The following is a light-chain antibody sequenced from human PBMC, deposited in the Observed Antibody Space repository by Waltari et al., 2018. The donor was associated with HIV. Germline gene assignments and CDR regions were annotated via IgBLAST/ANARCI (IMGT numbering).Light chain of an antibody. CDR2: NNN. Sequence: QSVLTQPPSESGTPGQRVTISCSGSSSNLGTNTVSWYQQVPGTSPKLLIYNNNQRPSGVPDRSSGSKSGTSASLAITGLQSEDEADYHCAAWDDSLNGQVVFGGGTKLTVL. J-gene: IGLJ3*02. V-gene: IGLV1-44*01. CDR1: SSNLGTNT. CDR3: AAWDDSLNGQVV.